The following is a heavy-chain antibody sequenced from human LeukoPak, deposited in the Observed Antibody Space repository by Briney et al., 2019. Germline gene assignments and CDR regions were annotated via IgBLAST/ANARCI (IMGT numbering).Heavy chain of an antibody. J-gene: IGHJ4*02. CDR2: VTASGGST. Sequence: GGSLRLSCAAPGFTFNIYGMSWVRQTPGKGLEWLSGVTASGGSTYYADSVKGRFIISRDNSKNTLYLQMNGLRAEDTAVYYCAKRLLWFGDSLYGDFESWGQGTLVTVSS. V-gene: IGHV3-23*01. CDR3: AKRLLWFGDSLYGDFES. CDR1: GFTFNIYG. D-gene: IGHD3-10*01.